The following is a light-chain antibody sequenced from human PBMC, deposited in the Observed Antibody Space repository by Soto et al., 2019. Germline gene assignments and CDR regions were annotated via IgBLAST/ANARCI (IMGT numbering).Light chain of an antibody. V-gene: IGLV1-44*01. CDR2: SNN. CDR3: QAYDYSLTASV. CDR1: SSNIGSNT. J-gene: IGLJ3*02. Sequence: QSVLTQPPSASGTPGQRLTISCSGSSSNIGSNTVNWYQHLPGTAPKLLIYSNNQRPSGVPDRFSGSKSGTSASLAIGGLQSEDEADYYCQAYDYSLTASVFGGGTKLTVL.